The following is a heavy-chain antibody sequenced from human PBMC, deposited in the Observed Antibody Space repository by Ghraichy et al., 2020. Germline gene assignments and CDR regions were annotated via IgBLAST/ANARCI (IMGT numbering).Heavy chain of an antibody. J-gene: IGHJ4*02. CDR1: GFTFSSYG. CDR3: AKDYRQLVSQLDY. CDR2: ISYDGSNK. D-gene: IGHD6-13*01. Sequence: GGSLRLSCAASGFTFSSYGMHWVRQAPGKGLEWVAVISYDGSNKYYADSVKGRFTISRDNSKNTLYLQMNSLRAEDTAVYYCAKDYRQLVSQLDYWGQGTLVTVSS. V-gene: IGHV3-30*18.